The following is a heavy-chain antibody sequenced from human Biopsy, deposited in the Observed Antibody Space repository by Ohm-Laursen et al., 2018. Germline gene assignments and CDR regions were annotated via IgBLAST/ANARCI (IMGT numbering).Heavy chain of an antibody. J-gene: IGHJ4*02. Sequence: SVKVSCKTSSYTFTDYNIHWMRQAPGQGLEWLGYINCKTGATNYAQKFQGTVTMTRDTSISTAYLALGSLRSADTTIYYCARDPLNGHKHFDYWGQGSLVTVSS. CDR2: INCKTGAT. CDR3: ARDPLNGHKHFDY. D-gene: IGHD2-8*01. CDR1: SYTFTDYN. V-gene: IGHV1-2*02.